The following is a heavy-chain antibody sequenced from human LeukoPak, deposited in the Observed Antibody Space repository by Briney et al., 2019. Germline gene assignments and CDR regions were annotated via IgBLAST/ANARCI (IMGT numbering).Heavy chain of an antibody. D-gene: IGHD6-13*01. CDR1: GFTFSSYS. CDR2: ISGSGGST. Sequence: GGSLRLSCAASGFTFSSYSMSWVRQAPGKGLEWVSAISGSGGSTYYADSVKGRFTISRDNSKNTVYLQMNSLRAEDTAVYYCARDLGYSSTQGGWGQGTLVTVSS. J-gene: IGHJ4*02. CDR3: ARDLGYSSTQGG. V-gene: IGHV3-23*01.